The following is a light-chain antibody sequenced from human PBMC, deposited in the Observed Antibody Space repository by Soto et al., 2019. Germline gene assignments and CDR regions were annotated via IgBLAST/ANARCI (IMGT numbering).Light chain of an antibody. CDR2: EVT. CDR1: SSDGDDYKD. Sequence: QSVLTQPASVSGSPGQSITISCTGISSDGDDYKDVSWYQQHPGKAPKLMIYEVTYRPSGVSNRFSGSKSGNTASLTISGLRAEDEADYYCSSYTSTSTVFGTGTKVTVL. V-gene: IGLV2-14*01. CDR3: SSYTSTSTV. J-gene: IGLJ1*01.